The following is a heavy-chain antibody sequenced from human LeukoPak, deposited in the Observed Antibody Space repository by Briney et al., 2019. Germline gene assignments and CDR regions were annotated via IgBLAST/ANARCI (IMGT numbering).Heavy chain of an antibody. CDR2: FFSDGSRT. CDR3: ARSGRGGAFDI. J-gene: IGHJ3*02. Sequence: GGSLRLSCAGSGFTLSSNWMHWVRQAPGKGLVWVSRFFSDGSRTNYADSVKGRFTISGDNAKNTQSLQMNSLRAEDTAVYYCARSGRGGAFDIWGQGTMVTVSS. V-gene: IGHV3-74*01. D-gene: IGHD1-26*01. CDR1: GFTLSSNW.